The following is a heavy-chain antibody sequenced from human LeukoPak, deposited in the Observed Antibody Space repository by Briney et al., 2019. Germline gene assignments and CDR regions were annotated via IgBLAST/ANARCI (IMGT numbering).Heavy chain of an antibody. J-gene: IGHJ5*02. CDR3: ARGYGRPYSSINWIDL. CDR1: GGSISSYY. D-gene: IGHD6-13*01. CDR2: IYLGEST. V-gene: IGHV4-59*12. Sequence: PSETLSLTCTVSGGSISSYYWSWIRQSPGKGLEWIGHIYLGESTYYTPSLKSRVTISVDRTKNHQFSLKLTSVTAADTAVYYCARGYGRPYSSINWIDLWGPGTLVTVSS.